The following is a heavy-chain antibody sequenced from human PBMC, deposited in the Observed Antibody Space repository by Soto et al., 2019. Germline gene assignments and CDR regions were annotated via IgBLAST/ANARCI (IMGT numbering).Heavy chain of an antibody. D-gene: IGHD2-2*02. CDR2: INRDGVT. CDR3: ARTATQCSSTSCYTVSLDF. CDR1: GGSFSGYY. J-gene: IGHJ4*02. Sequence: SETLSLTCAVFGGSFSGYYWGWIRQPPGKGLEWIGEINRDGVTNYNPSLKSRLTMSVDTSKKQFSLKLNSGTAADTAVYYCARTATQCSSTSCYTVSLDFWGQGTLVTVSS. V-gene: IGHV4-34*01.